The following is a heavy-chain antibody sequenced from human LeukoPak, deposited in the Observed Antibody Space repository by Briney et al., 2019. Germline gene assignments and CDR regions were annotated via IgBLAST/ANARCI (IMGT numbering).Heavy chain of an antibody. J-gene: IGHJ4*02. D-gene: IGHD4/OR15-4a*01. V-gene: IGHV1-8*03. CDR1: GYTFTSYD. Sequence: ASVKVSCKASGYTFTSYDINWVRQATGQGLEWMGWMNPNSGNTGYAQKFQGRVTITRNTSISTAYMELSSLRSEDTAVYYCARVRHERWGPHVLEIRRRLYYFDYWGQGTLVTVSS. CDR2: MNPNSGNT. CDR3: ARVRHERWGPHVLEIRRRLYYFDY.